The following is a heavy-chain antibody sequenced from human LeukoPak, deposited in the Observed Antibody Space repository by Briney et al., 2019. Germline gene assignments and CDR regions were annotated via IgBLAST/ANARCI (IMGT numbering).Heavy chain of an antibody. CDR2: MYHSGNT. CDR1: GYSISRGYY. J-gene: IGHJ4*02. CDR3: ASGPYGSGSKIDN. Sequence: SETLSLTCAVSGYSISRGYYWGWIRQSPEKGLEWIGNMYHSGNTYYNKSLKSRVAISVDTSKNQFYLKLSSVTAADTAVYYCASGPYGSGSKIDNWGQGTLVTVSS. D-gene: IGHD3-10*01. V-gene: IGHV4-38-2*01.